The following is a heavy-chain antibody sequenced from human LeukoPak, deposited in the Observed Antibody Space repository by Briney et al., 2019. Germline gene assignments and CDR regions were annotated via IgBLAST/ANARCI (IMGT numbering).Heavy chain of an antibody. Sequence: PGWSLRLSCAASGFTFSSYGMHWVRQAPGKGLEWVAVISYDGSNKYYADSVKGRFTISRDNSKNTLYLQMNSLRAEDTAVYYCAKTRGYASTGQALYFFDYRGQGTLVTVSS. D-gene: IGHD2-2*01. CDR2: ISYDGSNK. V-gene: IGHV3-30*18. CDR1: GFTFSSYG. CDR3: AKTRGYASTGQALYFFDY. J-gene: IGHJ4*02.